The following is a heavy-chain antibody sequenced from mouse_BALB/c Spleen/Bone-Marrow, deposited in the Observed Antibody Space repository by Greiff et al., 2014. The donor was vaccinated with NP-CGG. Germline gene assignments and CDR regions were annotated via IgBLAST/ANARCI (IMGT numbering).Heavy chain of an antibody. D-gene: IGHD1-1*01. CDR2: ISYSGNT. V-gene: IGHV3-2*02. CDR3: ARTHYYGSSYPY. CDR1: GYSITSDYA. Sequence: VQLKESGPGLVKPSQSLSLICTVTGYSITSDYAWNWIRQFPGNELEWMGYISYSGNTRYNPSLKSRISISRDTSKNQFFLQLNSVTTEDTATYYCARTHYYGSSYPYWGQGTLVTVSA. J-gene: IGHJ3*01.